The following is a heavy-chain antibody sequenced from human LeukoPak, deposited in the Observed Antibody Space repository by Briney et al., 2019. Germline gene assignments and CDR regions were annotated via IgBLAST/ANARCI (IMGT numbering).Heavy chain of an antibody. Sequence: ASVKVSCKASGGTFSSYAISRVRQAPGQGLEWMGGIIPIFGTANYAQKFQGRVTITADESTSTAYMELSSLRSEDTAVYYCASPTDYGDYARVYDAFDIWGQGTMVTVSS. V-gene: IGHV1-69*13. CDR1: GGTFSSYA. CDR2: IIPIFGTA. D-gene: IGHD4-17*01. J-gene: IGHJ3*02. CDR3: ASPTDYGDYARVYDAFDI.